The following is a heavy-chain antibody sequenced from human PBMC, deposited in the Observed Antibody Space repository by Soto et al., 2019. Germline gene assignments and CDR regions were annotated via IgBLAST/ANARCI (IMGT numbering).Heavy chain of an antibody. V-gene: IGHV3-23*01. D-gene: IGHD4-17*01. CDR1: GFIFSTYA. CDR2: ISSSGDSA. J-gene: IGHJ3*02. CDR3: AHLRGYGVFDAVDI. Sequence: VGSLRLSCAASGFIFSTYAMNWVRQAPGKGLEWVSAISSSGDSAYYAESVRGRFTISRDNSINTLYLQMRSLRPEDTAVYYCAHLRGYGVFDAVDIWGQGTMVTVS.